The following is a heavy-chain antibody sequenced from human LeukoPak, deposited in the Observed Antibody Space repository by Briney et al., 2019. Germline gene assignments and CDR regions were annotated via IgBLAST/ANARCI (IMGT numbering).Heavy chain of an antibody. CDR1: GGSISSGGYY. V-gene: IGHV4-31*03. CDR2: IYYSGST. Sequence: PSETLSLTCTVSGGSISSGGYYWSWIRQHPGKGLEWIGYIYYSGSTYYNPSLKSRVTISVDTSKNQFSLKLSSVTAADTAVYYRARVIGCTNGVCYYAFDIWGQGTMVTVSS. D-gene: IGHD2-8*01. J-gene: IGHJ3*02. CDR3: ARVIGCTNGVCYYAFDI.